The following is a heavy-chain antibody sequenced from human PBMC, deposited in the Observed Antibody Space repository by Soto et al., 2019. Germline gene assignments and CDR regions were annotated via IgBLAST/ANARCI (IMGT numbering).Heavy chain of an antibody. D-gene: IGHD3-22*01. V-gene: IGHV3-15*01. Sequence: GGSLRLTCAASGFTFSNAWMSWVRQAPGKGLEWVGRIKSKTDGGTTYYAAPVKGRFTISGDDSKNTLYLQMNSLKTEDTAEYYCNTGRDIWARTYYYYSRGYYPPGRNCYYGMDVWGQGTPVTVSS. CDR1: GFTFSNAW. J-gene: IGHJ6*01. CDR3: NTGRDIWARTYYYYSRGYYPPGRNCYYGMDV. CDR2: IKSKTDGGTT.